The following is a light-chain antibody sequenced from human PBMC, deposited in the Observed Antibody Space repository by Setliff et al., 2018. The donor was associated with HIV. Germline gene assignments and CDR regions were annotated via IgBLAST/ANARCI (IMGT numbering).Light chain of an antibody. J-gene: IGLJ3*02. CDR2: DNN. V-gene: IGLV1-51*01. CDR3: GTWDRSLTAGV. Sequence: QSVLTQPPSVSGAPGQRVTISCTGSSSNIGAGYDVHWYQQLPGTAPKLLIYDNNKRPSGIPDRFSGSKSGTSATLDITGLQTGDEAIYYCGTWDRSLTAGVFGGGTKVTVL. CDR1: SSNIGAGYD.